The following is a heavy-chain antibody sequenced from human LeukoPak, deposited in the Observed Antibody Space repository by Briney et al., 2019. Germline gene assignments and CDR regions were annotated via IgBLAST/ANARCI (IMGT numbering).Heavy chain of an antibody. CDR1: GYTFTGYY. V-gene: IGHV1-2*02. Sequence: ASVEVSCQASGYTFTGYYMHWVRQVPGQGLEWMGWINPNSGGTNSAQNFQGRVTMTRDTSSSTAYMELSRLRSDDTAVYYCARDLTAEDYWGQGTLVTVSS. CDR2: INPNSGGT. J-gene: IGHJ4*02. CDR3: ARDLTAEDY.